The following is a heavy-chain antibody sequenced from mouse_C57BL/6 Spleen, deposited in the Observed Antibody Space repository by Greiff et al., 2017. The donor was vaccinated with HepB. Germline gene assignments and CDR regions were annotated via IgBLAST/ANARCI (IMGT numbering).Heavy chain of an antibody. CDR1: GYTFTGYW. CDR3: ARGATVVAKDFDV. J-gene: IGHJ1*03. D-gene: IGHD1-1*01. CDR2: ILPGSGST. Sequence: QVQLQQSGAELMKPGASVKLSCKATGYTFTGYWIEWVKQRPGHGLEWIVEILPGSGSTNYNEKFKGKATFTADTSSNTAYMQLSSLTTEDSAICYSARGATVVAKDFDVWGTGTTVTVSS. V-gene: IGHV1-9*01.